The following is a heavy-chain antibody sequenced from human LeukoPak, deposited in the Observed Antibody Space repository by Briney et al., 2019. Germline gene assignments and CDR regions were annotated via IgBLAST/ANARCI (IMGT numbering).Heavy chain of an antibody. Sequence: ASVKVSCKASGYTFTGYYMHWVRQAPGQGLEWMGRINPNSGGTNYAQKFQGRVTMTRDTSISTAYMELSSVTAADTAVYYCARAVRGLGDAFDIWGQGTMVTVSS. D-gene: IGHD3-10*01. CDR2: INPNSGGT. CDR1: GYTFTGYY. CDR3: ARAVRGLGDAFDI. J-gene: IGHJ3*02. V-gene: IGHV1-2*06.